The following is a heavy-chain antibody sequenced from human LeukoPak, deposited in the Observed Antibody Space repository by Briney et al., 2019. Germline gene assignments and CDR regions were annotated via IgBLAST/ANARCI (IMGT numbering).Heavy chain of an antibody. V-gene: IGHV3-23*01. D-gene: IGHD4-17*01. Sequence: PGGSLRLSCAASGFTFSSYAMSWVRQAPGKGLEWVSAISGSGGSTYYADSVKGRFTISRDNSKNTLYLQMNSLRAEDTAVYYCAKDGATHDYGDEAYYFDYWGQGTLVTVSS. CDR3: AKDGATHDYGDEAYYFDY. CDR1: GFTFSSYA. J-gene: IGHJ4*02. CDR2: ISGSGGST.